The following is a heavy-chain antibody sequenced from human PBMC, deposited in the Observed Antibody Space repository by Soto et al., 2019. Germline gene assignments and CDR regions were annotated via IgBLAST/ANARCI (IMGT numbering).Heavy chain of an antibody. V-gene: IGHV4-34*01. CDR2: INHSGST. J-gene: IGHJ6*02. CDR3: ARGSRAGYEFWRGYSQEAYYSYGTDV. Sequence: PSETVSLTCAVYGGSCSGYYWSWIGQPPGKGLEWIGEINHSGSTNYNPSLKSRVTISVDTSKNQFSLKLSSVTAADTAVYYCARGSRAGYEFWRGYSQEAYYSYGTDVWGQEITDTV. D-gene: IGHD3-3*01. CDR1: GGSCSGYY.